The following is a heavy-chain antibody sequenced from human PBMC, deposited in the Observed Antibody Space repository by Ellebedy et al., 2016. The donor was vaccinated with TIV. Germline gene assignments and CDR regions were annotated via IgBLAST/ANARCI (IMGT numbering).Heavy chain of an antibody. J-gene: IGHJ6*02. V-gene: IGHV1-2*02. D-gene: IGHD4/OR15-4a*01. CDR3: ARVLRATSGMDV. CDR1: GYIFTAYY. CDR2: INPDSGGT. Sequence: ASVKVSCKTSGYIFTAYYIHWVRQAPGQGLEWMGWINPDSGGTNFPQKFQGRVTMTRDTSVNPVYMELSRRQSGDTAVYYCARVLRATSGMDVWGQGTTVTVS.